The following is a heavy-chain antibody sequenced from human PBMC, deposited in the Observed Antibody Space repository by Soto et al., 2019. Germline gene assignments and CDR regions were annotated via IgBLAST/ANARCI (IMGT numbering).Heavy chain of an antibody. Sequence: QVHLGESGGGVVQPGTSLRLSCVGSGFTFRSYVIHWVRQAPGKGLEWVALTSYDGSNNFYGDSVKGRFTISRHNSRNTAALQMDSLRFEDTALYYCARWGTTGGLDVWGQGTLVSVSS. D-gene: IGHD3-16*01. CDR3: ARWGTTGGLDV. CDR2: TSYDGSNN. J-gene: IGHJ4*02. CDR1: GFTFRSYV. V-gene: IGHV3-33*05.